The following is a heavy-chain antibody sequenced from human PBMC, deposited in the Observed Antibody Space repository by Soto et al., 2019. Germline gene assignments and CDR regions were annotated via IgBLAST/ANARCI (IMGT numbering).Heavy chain of an antibody. J-gene: IGHJ4*02. D-gene: IGHD4-17*01. Sequence: SETLSLTCTVSGVSFSSDSFYWAWIRQPPGKGLDWIVFGSDSGTTNYKPSLKSRVTIYVDTSRSQISLKVSSLTAADTAVYYCARGATVTQFDYWGRGTLVTVSS. CDR1: GVSFSSDSFY. CDR2: GSDSGTT. CDR3: ARGATVTQFDY. V-gene: IGHV4-61*01.